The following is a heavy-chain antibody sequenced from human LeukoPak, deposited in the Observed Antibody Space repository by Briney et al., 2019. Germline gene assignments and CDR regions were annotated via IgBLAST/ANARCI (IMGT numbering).Heavy chain of an antibody. D-gene: IGHD3-10*01. Sequence: GASVKVSCKASGYTFTGYYMHWVRQAPGQGLEWMGRINPNSGGTNYAQKFQGRGTMTRDTSISTAYMELSRLRSDDTAVYYCARGGPGGSGSYYNIDYWGQGTLVTVSS. CDR2: INPNSGGT. CDR1: GYTFTGYY. CDR3: ARGGPGGSGSYYNIDY. J-gene: IGHJ4*02. V-gene: IGHV1-2*06.